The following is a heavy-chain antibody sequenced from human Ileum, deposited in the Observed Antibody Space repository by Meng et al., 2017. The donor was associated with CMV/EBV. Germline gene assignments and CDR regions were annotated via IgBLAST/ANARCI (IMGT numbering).Heavy chain of an antibody. CDR3: ARDLWDRNGSGDWHFYGIDV. D-gene: IGHD3-10*01. CDR2: TSLIGNP. J-gene: IGHJ6*02. CDR1: GYSIINGYY. Sequence: GSLRLSCAFSGYSIINGYYWGWIRQPPGKGLEWIGSTSLIGNPYYNLSLKSRVTISVDTSNNQFSLKLSSVTAADTALYYCARDLWDRNGSGDWHFYGIDVWGPGTTVTVSS. V-gene: IGHV4-38-2*02.